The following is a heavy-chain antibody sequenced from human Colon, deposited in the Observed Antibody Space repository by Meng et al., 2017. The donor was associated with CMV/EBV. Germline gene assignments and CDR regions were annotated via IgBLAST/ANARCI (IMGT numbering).Heavy chain of an antibody. CDR3: ARDLGYCSSTSCYTGYYYGMDV. V-gene: IGHV1-69*05. CDR2: IIPIFGTA. D-gene: IGHD2-2*02. J-gene: IGHJ6*02. Sequence: YAISWVRQAPGQGLEWMGGIIPIFGTANYAQKFQGRVTITTDESTSTAYMELSSLRSEDTAVYYCARDLGYCSSTSCYTGYYYGMDVWGQGTTVTVSS. CDR1: YA.